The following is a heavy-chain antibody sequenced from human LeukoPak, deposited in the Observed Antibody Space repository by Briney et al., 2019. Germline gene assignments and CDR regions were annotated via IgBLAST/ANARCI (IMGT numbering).Heavy chain of an antibody. CDR2: ISYDERNK. D-gene: IGHD2-2*01. CDR1: GFTFNTYG. J-gene: IGHJ4*02. V-gene: IGHV3-30*18. Sequence: GGSLRLSCEASGFTFNTYGMHWVRQAPGKGLEWLAVISYDERNKYYADSVKGGFTISRDNSKNTLYLQMSSLRPEDTAVYYCANGAVYCTSPKYPSGSAPSCFAHWGQGTLVTVSS. CDR3: ANGAVYCTSPKYPSGSAPSCFAH.